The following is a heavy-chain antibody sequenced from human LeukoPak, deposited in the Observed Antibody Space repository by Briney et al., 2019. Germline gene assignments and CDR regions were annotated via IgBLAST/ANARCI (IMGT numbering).Heavy chain of an antibody. CDR3: ARQSPYGSGSYLKYNWFDP. J-gene: IGHJ5*02. Sequence: GESLKISCKGSGYSFTSYWIGWVRQTPGKGLEWMGIIYPGDSDTRYSPSFQGQVTISADKSISTAYLQWSSLKASDTAMYYCARQSPYGSGSYLKYNWFDPWGQGTLVTVSS. CDR1: GYSFTSYW. D-gene: IGHD3-10*01. CDR2: IYPGDSDT. V-gene: IGHV5-51*01.